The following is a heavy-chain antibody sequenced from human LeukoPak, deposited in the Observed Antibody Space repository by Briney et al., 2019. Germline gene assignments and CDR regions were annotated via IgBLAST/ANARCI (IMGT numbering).Heavy chain of an antibody. CDR3: ARDPGYSSSWYIIYYYGMDV. D-gene: IGHD6-13*01. J-gene: IGHJ6*02. CDR2: IWYDGSNK. CDR1: GFTFSSYG. V-gene: IGHV3-33*01. Sequence: PGRSLRLSCAASGFTFSSYGMHWVRQAPGKGLEWVAVIWYDGSNKYYADSVKGRFTISRDNSKNTLYLQMNSLRAEDTAVYHCARDPGYSSSWYIIYYYGMDVWGQGTTVTVSS.